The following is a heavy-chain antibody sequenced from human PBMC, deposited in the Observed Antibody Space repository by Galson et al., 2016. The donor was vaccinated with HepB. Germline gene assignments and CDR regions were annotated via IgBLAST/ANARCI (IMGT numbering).Heavy chain of an antibody. D-gene: IGHD5-18*01. CDR3: ARGRAMVID. V-gene: IGHV3-7*04. CDR1: GFNFNIYW. J-gene: IGHJ4*02. CDR2: IQKDGSEK. Sequence: SLRLSCAASGFNFNIYWMSWVRQAPGKGLEWVANIQKDGSEKNYVDSVKGRFTISRDNAQNSVSLQMNSLRGEDTAVYYCARGRAMVIDWGQGTLVTVSS.